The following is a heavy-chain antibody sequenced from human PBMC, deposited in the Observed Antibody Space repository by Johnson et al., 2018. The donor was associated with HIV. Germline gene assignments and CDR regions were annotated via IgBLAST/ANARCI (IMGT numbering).Heavy chain of an antibody. D-gene: IGHD2-8*02. CDR2: IGGNGGNI. Sequence: QVQLVESGGGLVNPGGSLRLSCAASGFTFSNAWMTWVRQAPGKGLEWVSNIGGNGGNIYNADSVKGRFTISRDNAKNSFYLQMNSLRAEDTAVYYCARGGFPGGCDIWGQGTMVTVSS. CDR1: GFTFSNAW. CDR3: ARGGFPGGCDI. J-gene: IGHJ3*02. V-gene: IGHV3-11*04.